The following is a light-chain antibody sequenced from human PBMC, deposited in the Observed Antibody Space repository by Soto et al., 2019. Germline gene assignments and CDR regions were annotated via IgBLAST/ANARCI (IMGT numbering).Light chain of an antibody. V-gene: IGKV1-5*03. CDR3: QQYNSYSWT. CDR2: KAS. Sequence: DIQMTQSPPTLSASAGDRVTITCRASESISSWLAWYQQKPGKAPKLLMYKASSLESGVPSRFSGSGSGTEFTLTISSLQPDDVATYYCQQYNSYSWTFGQGTKVDIK. J-gene: IGKJ1*01. CDR1: ESISSW.